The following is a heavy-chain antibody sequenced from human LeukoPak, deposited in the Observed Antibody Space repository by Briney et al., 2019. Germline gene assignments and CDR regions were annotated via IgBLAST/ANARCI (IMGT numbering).Heavy chain of an antibody. CDR2: INPSSGGT. V-gene: IGHV1-2*02. J-gene: IGHJ4*02. CDR3: ASVYSGYDLAQLDY. Sequence: GASVNVSCKASVYTFTDYYIHWVRQAPGQGLEWMGWINPSSGGTNYAQKFQGRVTVTRVTSINTAYMELTRLTSDDTAVYYCASVYSGYDLAQLDYWGQGTLVTVSS. CDR1: VYTFTDYY. D-gene: IGHD5-12*01.